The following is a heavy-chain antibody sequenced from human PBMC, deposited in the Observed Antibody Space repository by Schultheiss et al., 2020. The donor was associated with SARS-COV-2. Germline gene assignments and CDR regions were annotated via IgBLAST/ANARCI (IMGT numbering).Heavy chain of an antibody. CDR1: GGTFSSYA. J-gene: IGHJ4*02. V-gene: IGHV1-69*13. CDR3: ARESYGSGSSDY. CDR2: IIPMYGRT. D-gene: IGHD3-10*01. Sequence: SVKVSCKASGGTFSSYAISWVRQAPGQGLKWMGGIIPMYGRTNYAQKFQGRVTITADESTSTAYMELSSLRSEDTAVYYCARESYGSGSSDYWGQGTLVTVSS.